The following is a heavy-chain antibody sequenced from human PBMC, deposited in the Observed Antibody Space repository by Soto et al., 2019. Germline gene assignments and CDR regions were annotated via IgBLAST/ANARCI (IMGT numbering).Heavy chain of an antibody. CDR1: GFSLTTRGVG. J-gene: IGHJ5*02. CDR3: AHSPNYYHYDWFDP. CDR2: IYWDDDK. V-gene: IGHV2-5*02. Sequence: QITLKESGPTLVKPTQTLTLTCTFSGFSLTTRGVGVGWIRQPPGKALECLALIYWDDDKRYSPSLQSRLSITKDTSKNQAVLKMTNVDPVDTATYYCAHSPNYYHYDWFDPWGQGTLVSVSS. D-gene: IGHD3-16*01.